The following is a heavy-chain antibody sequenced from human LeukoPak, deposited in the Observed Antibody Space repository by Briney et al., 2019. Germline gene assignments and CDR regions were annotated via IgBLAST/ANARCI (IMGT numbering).Heavy chain of an antibody. Sequence: GGSLRLSCAASRFTFGAYAMTWVRQAPGKGLEWVSGISGSGVSTYYADSVKGRFTISRDNSKNTVLLQMSSLSPEDTATYYCAKGDAHGDYFYFDNWGQGTLVTVSS. CDR1: RFTFGAYA. D-gene: IGHD4-17*01. CDR2: ISGSGVST. V-gene: IGHV3-23*01. J-gene: IGHJ4*02. CDR3: AKGDAHGDYFYFDN.